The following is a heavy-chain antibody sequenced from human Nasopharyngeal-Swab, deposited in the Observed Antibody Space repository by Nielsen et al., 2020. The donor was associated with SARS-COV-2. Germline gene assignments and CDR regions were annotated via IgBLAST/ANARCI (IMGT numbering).Heavy chain of an antibody. CDR2: ISGSGDTT. Sequence: GESLKISCAASGFTFSSYAMSWVRQAPGKGLEWVSSISGSGDTTYCADSVKGRFTISRDNSKNTLYLQMNSLRAEDTAVYYCAKSLKALVAAWKDAFDIWGQGTMVTVSS. CDR3: AKSLKALVAAWKDAFDI. D-gene: IGHD2-15*01. J-gene: IGHJ3*02. V-gene: IGHV3-23*01. CDR1: GFTFSSYA.